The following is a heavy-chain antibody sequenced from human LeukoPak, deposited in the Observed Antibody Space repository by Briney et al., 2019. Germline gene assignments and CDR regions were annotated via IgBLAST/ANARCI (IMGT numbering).Heavy chain of an antibody. Sequence: PTGGSLRLSCAASGFTFSSYAMSWVRQAPGKGLEWVSAISGSGGSTYYADSVKGRFTISRDNSKNTLYLQMNSLRAEDTAVYYCARALGYCSSASCYYFDNWGQGTLVTVSS. CDR3: ARALGYCSSASCYYFDN. D-gene: IGHD2-2*01. CDR1: GFTFSSYA. CDR2: ISGSGGST. J-gene: IGHJ4*02. V-gene: IGHV3-23*01.